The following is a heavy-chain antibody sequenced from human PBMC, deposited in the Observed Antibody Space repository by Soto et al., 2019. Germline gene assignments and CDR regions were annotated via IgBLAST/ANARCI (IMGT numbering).Heavy chain of an antibody. CDR1: GYTFTSYA. CDR2: ISAYNGNT. J-gene: IGHJ4*02. CDR3: ASDAAPEDY. Sequence: QVQLVQSGAEVKKPGASVKVSCKASGYTFTSYAISWVRQAPGQGLEWMGWISAYNGNTNYAQKLQGRVTMTTDTSTSAGYRERRDLRSEDTAVYDCASDAAPEDYWGQGTLVTVSS. V-gene: IGHV1-18*01.